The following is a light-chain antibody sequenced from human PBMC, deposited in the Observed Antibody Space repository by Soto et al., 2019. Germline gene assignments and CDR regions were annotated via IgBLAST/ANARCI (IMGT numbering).Light chain of an antibody. J-gene: IGKJ3*01. CDR1: QSISSY. CDR2: AGS. CDR3: QQTYCTPLT. Sequence: DIQMTQSPYSLSASVGDRVTISCRASQSISSYLNWYQQKPGKASKFLIYAGSRLQRGVPERFSGSGSGTDVTLTISSLQPEDLATYYCQQTYCTPLTFGPGTKGDI. V-gene: IGKV1-39*01.